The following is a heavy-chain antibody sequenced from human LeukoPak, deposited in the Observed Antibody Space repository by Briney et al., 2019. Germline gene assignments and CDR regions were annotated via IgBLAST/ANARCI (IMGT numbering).Heavy chain of an antibody. CDR2: MNPSGST. CDR1: GGSFSGYY. Sequence: SETLSLTCAVYGGSFSGYYWTWIRQTPEKGLEWIGEMNPSGSTSYNPSLKSRVTISVDASKNQFSLKLSSVTAADTAVYYCARGRQDVTMIVVVMTAVSYYLDVWGKGTTVTVS. J-gene: IGHJ6*03. CDR3: ARGRQDVTMIVVVMTAVSYYLDV. D-gene: IGHD3-22*01. V-gene: IGHV4-34*01.